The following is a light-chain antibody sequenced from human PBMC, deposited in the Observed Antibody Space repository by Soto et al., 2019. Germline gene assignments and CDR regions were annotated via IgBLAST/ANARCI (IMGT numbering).Light chain of an antibody. CDR2: GAS. CDR3: QQYNNWLWT. Sequence: EIVMTQSPATLSVSPGERATISCRASQNISSNLAWYQQKPGQAPRVLIDGASTRATGIPARFSGSGSGTEFTLTISSLQSEDFAVYYCQQYNNWLWTFGQVTKVEIK. V-gene: IGKV3-15*01. J-gene: IGKJ1*01. CDR1: QNISSN.